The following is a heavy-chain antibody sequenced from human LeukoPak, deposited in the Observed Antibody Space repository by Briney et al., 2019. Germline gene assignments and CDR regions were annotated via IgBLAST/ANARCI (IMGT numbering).Heavy chain of an antibody. CDR2: IYSGGST. CDR1: GLTVSSNY. J-gene: IGHJ4*02. CDR3: ARENDSGWYGALGY. D-gene: IGHD6-19*01. Sequence: PGGSLRLSCAASGLTVSSNYMSWVRQAPGKGLEWVSVIYSGGSTYYADSVKGRFTISRDNSKNTLYLQMNSLRAEDTAVYYCARENDSGWYGALGYWGQGTLVTVSS. V-gene: IGHV3-53*01.